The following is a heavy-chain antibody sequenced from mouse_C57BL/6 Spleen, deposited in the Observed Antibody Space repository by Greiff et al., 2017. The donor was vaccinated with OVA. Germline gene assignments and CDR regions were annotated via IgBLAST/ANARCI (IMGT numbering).Heavy chain of an antibody. CDR1: GYTFTDYE. Sequence: SGAELVRPGASVTLSCKASGYTFTDYEMHWVKQTPVHGLEWIGAIDPETGGTAYNQKFKGKAILTADKSSSTAYMELRSLTSEDSAVYYCTRPLDSSGYFDYWGQGTTLTVSS. J-gene: IGHJ2*01. CDR3: TRPLDSSGYFDY. V-gene: IGHV1-15*01. D-gene: IGHD3-2*02. CDR2: IDPETGGT.